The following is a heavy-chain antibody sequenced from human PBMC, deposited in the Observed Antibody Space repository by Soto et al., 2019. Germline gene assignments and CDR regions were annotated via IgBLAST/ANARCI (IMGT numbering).Heavy chain of an antibody. CDR3: ARVSGSPNDY. D-gene: IGHD1-26*01. CDR2: IYHSGST. J-gene: IGHJ4*02. CDR1: GGSICSSNR. Sequence: TSQTLSLTCPVSGGSICSSNRWNWVRQPPGKGLEWIGEIYHSGSTNYNPSLKSRVTISVDKSKNQFSPKLSSVTAADTAVYYCARVSGSPNDYWGQGTLVTXSS. V-gene: IGHV4-4*02.